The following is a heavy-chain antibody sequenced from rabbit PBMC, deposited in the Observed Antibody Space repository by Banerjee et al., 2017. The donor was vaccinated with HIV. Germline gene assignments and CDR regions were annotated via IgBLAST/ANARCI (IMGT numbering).Heavy chain of an antibody. CDR2: IDPVFGSK. J-gene: IGHJ4*01. CDR1: GFDFSSYY. D-gene: IGHD4-1*01. V-gene: IGHV1S7*01. Sequence: QLKESGGGLVQPGGTLKLSCKASGFDFSSYYMPWVRQAPGKGLEWIGYIDPVFGSKYYASWVNGRFTISSHNAQNTLYLQLNSLTAADTATYFCARDLAGVIGWNFNLWGPGTLVTVS. CDR3: ARDLAGVIGWNFNL.